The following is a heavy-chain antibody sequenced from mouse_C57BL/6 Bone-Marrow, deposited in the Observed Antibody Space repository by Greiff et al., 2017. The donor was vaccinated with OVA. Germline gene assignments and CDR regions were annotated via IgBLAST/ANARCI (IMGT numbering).Heavy chain of an antibody. CDR2: IHPNSGST. CDR1: GYTFTSYW. Sequence: QVQLQQSGAELVKPGASVKLSCKASGYTFTSYWMHWVKQRPGQGLEWIGMIHPNSGSTNYNEKFKSKATLTVDKSSSTAYMQLSSLTSEDSAVYYCARGRLWLRIFDYWGQGTTLTVSS. J-gene: IGHJ2*01. V-gene: IGHV1-64*01. CDR3: ARGRLWLRIFDY. D-gene: IGHD2-2*01.